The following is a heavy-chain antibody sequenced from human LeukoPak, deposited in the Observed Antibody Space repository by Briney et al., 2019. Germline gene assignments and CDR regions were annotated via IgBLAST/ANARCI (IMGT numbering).Heavy chain of an antibody. CDR3: AREGQQSYGMDG. V-gene: IGHV3-7*05. J-gene: IGHJ6*02. D-gene: IGHD6-13*01. CDR2: RKHGGSEK. CDR1: GFTLSNYL. Sequence: PGGSLRLSCVAPGFTLSNYLMTWVRQAPGKGLERVANRKHGGSEKHYVDSVKGRFTISRDDVKNSLYLQMNSLRIEDTAVYYCAREGQQSYGMDGWGQGTTVTVSS.